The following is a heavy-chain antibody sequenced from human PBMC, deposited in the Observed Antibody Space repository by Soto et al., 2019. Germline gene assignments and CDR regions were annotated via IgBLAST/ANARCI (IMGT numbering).Heavy chain of an antibody. CDR3: ARDNRVDTAMGLDY. D-gene: IGHD5-18*01. J-gene: IGHJ4*02. Sequence: GGSLRLSCAASGFTVSNTYMSWVRQAPGKGLEWVSVIYSGGSTYYADSVKGRFTISRDNSKNTLYLQMNSLRAEDTAVYYCARDNRVDTAMGLDYWGQGTLVTVSS. CDR1: GFTVSNTY. CDR2: IYSGGST. V-gene: IGHV3-53*01.